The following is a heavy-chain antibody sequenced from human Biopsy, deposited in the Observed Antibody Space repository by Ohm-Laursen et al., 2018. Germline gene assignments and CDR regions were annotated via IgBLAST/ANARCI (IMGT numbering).Heavy chain of an antibody. Sequence: ASVKVLCKGCGYTFIEYFLHWVREASGEGREWMGWISISSGGRNYAQKFQGRVTMIRDTSATTGYMELSSLRSDDTAVYYCARDIMNPIGGLVARSDVFDVWGQGTMVTVSS. V-gene: IGHV1-2*02. CDR2: ISISSGGR. D-gene: IGHD3-16*02. CDR3: ARDIMNPIGGLVARSDVFDV. CDR1: GYTFIEYF. J-gene: IGHJ3*01.